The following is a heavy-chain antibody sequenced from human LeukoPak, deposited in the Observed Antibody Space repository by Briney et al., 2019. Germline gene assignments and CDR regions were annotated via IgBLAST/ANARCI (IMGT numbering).Heavy chain of an antibody. D-gene: IGHD3-3*01. V-gene: IGHV3-23*01. Sequence: GGSLRLSCAASGFTFSGYAMSWVRQAPGKGLEWVSAISGSGGSTYYADSVKGRFTISRDNSKNTLYLQMNSLRAEDTAVYYCAKDSSPYYDFWSGYENPGYFDYWGQGTLVTVSS. J-gene: IGHJ4*02. CDR3: AKDSSPYYDFWSGYENPGYFDY. CDR1: GFTFSGYA. CDR2: ISGSGGST.